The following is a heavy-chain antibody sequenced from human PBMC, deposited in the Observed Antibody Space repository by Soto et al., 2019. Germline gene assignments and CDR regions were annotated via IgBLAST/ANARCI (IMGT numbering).Heavy chain of an antibody. J-gene: IGHJ5*02. CDR2: ISDSGGST. Sequence: GGSLRLSCAASGFTFNIYAMSWVRQAPGKGLEWVSAISDSGGSTYYADSVKGRFTISRDNSKNTLYLQMNSLRAEDTAVYYCAKDPWLSGGRYSVNWFDPWGQGTLVTVSS. CDR3: AKDPWLSGGRYSVNWFDP. V-gene: IGHV3-23*01. CDR1: GFTFNIYA. D-gene: IGHD3-9*01.